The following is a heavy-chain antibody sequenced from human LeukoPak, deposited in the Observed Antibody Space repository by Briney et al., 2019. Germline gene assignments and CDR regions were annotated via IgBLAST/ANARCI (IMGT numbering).Heavy chain of an antibody. CDR1: GFTFSSYA. CDR2: FSARAPNT. CDR3: ARDRGTTSSAGYYFDT. D-gene: IGHD6-6*01. Sequence: SGGSLRLSCAASGFTFSSYAMGWVRQAPGKGLEWVSTFSARAPNTYYLNSVKGRFTISRDNSKNTLHLQVNSLRAEDTAVYYCARDRGTTSSAGYYFDTWGQGALVTVSS. J-gene: IGHJ4*02. V-gene: IGHV3-23*01.